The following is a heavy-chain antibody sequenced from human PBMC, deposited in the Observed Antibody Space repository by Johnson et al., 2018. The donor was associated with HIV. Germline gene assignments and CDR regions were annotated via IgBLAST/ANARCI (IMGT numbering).Heavy chain of an antibody. V-gene: IGHV3-30*04. CDR1: GFTFSSYA. J-gene: IGHJ3*02. D-gene: IGHD6-6*01. Sequence: QVQLVESGGGVVQPGRSLRLSCAASGFTFSSYAMHWVRQAPGKGLEWVAFISYDGSNKYYADSVKRRFTISRDNSKTTLFLHINSLRAEDTAVYYCARDRRSSFDIWGQGTMVAVSS. CDR2: ISYDGSNK. CDR3: ARDRRSSFDI.